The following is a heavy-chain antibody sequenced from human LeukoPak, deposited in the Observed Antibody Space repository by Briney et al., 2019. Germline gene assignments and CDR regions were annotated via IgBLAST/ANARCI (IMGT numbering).Heavy chain of an antibody. CDR1: GGTISRNY. CDR2: IDSSEST. V-gene: IGHV4-59*13. CDR3: ARDRRRELLHAFDI. Sequence: SETLSLTCTVSGGTISRNYWSWIRQPPGKGLEWIAYIDSSESTNYNPSLKSRLTISVDASKNQFSLKLGSVTAADTAVYYCARDRRRELLHAFDIWGQGTIVTVSS. D-gene: IGHD1-7*01. J-gene: IGHJ3*02.